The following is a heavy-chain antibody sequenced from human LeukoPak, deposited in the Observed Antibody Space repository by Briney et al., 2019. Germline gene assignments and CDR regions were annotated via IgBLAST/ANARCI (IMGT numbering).Heavy chain of an antibody. Sequence: VSCVPSLGTPFRYTISGVRQAPRGGGGWMGRIFPIFGIANYAQKFQGRVTITADKPTSTANTKLSSLRTEDTSVYYCASNYYDSSGYYGAFDYWGQGTLVTVSS. J-gene: IGHJ4*02. CDR3: ASNYYDSSGYYGAFDY. D-gene: IGHD3-22*01. CDR1: LGTPFRYT. CDR2: IFPIFGIA. V-gene: IGHV1-69*02.